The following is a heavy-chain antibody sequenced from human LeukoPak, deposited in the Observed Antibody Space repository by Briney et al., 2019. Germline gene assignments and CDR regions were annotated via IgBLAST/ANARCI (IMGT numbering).Heavy chain of an antibody. J-gene: IGHJ4*02. CDR3: ARDKEGDSIWYPFDY. CDR2: IRSSNDYI. D-gene: IGHD6-13*01. V-gene: IGHV3-21*01. Sequence: GRSLRLSCAASGFTFSIYIMNWVRQAPGKGLEWVSFIRSSNDYIYSADSVKGGFTISRDNAKNSLYLHMNSLRAEDRAVYYCARDKEGDSIWYPFDYWGQGTLVTVSS. CDR1: GFTFSIYI.